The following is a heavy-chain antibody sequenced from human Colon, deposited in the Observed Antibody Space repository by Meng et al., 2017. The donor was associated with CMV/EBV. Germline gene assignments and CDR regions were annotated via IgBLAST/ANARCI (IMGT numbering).Heavy chain of an antibody. CDR2: INSDGGKT. V-gene: IGHV3-74*01. CDR1: GYTFNNYW. CDR3: ARVPYSSHSGLDF. Sequence: GGSLRLSCAASGYTFNNYWMHWVRQAPGKGLVWVARINSDGGKTGYPDAVRGRFTVSRDNAKNSLYLQMNSLRADDTAVYYCARVPYSSHSGLDFWGQGTLVTVSS. D-gene: IGHD6-13*01. J-gene: IGHJ1*01.